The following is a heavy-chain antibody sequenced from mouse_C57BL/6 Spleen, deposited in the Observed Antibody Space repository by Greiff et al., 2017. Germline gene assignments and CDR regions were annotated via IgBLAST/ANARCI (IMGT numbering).Heavy chain of an antibody. V-gene: IGHV5-4*01. Sequence: EVKLVESGGGLVKPGGSLKLSCAASGFTFSSYAMSWVRQTPEKRLEWVATISDGGSYTYYPDNVKGRFTISRDNAKNNLYLQMSHLKSEDTAMYYCARDKRDFWYFDYWGQGTTLTVSS. D-gene: IGHD3-3*01. J-gene: IGHJ2*01. CDR3: ARDKRDFWYFDY. CDR1: GFTFSSYA. CDR2: ISDGGSYT.